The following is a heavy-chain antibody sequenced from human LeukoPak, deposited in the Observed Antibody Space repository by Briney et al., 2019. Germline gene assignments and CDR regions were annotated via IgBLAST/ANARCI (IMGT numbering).Heavy chain of an antibody. D-gene: IGHD6-19*01. V-gene: IGHV4-34*01. CDR3: ARRKQWLLAPFDY. CDR2: INHSGST. CDR1: GGSFSGYY. Sequence: SETLSLTCAVYGGSFSGYYWSWIRQPPGKGLEWIGEINHSGSTNYNPSLKSRVTISVDTSKNQFSLKLSSVTAADTAVYYCARRKQWLLAPFDYWGQGTLVTVSS. J-gene: IGHJ4*02.